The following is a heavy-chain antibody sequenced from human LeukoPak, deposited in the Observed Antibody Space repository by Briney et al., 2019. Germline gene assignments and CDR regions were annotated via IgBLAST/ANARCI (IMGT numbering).Heavy chain of an antibody. CDR3: AGEGYGDYDGDY. J-gene: IGHJ4*02. D-gene: IGHD4-17*01. Sequence: PGGSLRLSCAASGFTFSDYYMSWIRQAPGKGLEWISYISNSGSNIYYADSVKGRFTISRDNAKNSLFLQMHSLRAEDTAVYYCAGEGYGDYDGDYWGQGTLVTVSS. CDR1: GFTFSDYY. V-gene: IGHV3-11*01. CDR2: ISNSGSNI.